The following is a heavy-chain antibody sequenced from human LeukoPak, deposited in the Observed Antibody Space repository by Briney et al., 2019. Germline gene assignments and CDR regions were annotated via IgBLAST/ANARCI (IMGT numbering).Heavy chain of an antibody. CDR1: GFAFGSYS. CDR3: ARGHYGLDV. Sequence: GGSLRLSCAASGFAFGSYSISWVRQAPGKGLEWVSSITSRSSHINYADSAKGRFTISRDNAENSLYLQMNTLRVEDTAVYHCARGHYGLDVWGQGTTVTVSS. J-gene: IGHJ6*02. V-gene: IGHV3-21*01. CDR2: ITSRSSHI.